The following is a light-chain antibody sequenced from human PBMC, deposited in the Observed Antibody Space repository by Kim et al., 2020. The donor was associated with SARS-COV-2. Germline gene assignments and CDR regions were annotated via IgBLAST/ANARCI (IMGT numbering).Light chain of an antibody. V-gene: IGKV3D-15*01. CDR1: ESIGNT. J-gene: IGKJ4*01. CDR3: QQYGDWPPLT. Sequence: SPGGRATLSCRASESIGNTLAWYQQRSGQPPRLLIYRASTRATGIPARFSGSGSGTDVTLTISGLQSEDFAVYHCQQYGDWPPLTFGGGTKVDIK. CDR2: RAS.